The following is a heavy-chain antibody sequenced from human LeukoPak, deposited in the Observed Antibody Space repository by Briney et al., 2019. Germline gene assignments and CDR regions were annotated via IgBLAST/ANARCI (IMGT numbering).Heavy chain of an antibody. Sequence: ASVKVSCKASGYTFTSYDINWVRQAPGQGLECMGWISGYTGDTKYAQILQGRFTVTTDTSTSTAYMEPRSLTYDDTAVYYCARAGYCGDGGCRGGSAFDVWGQGTMVTVSS. CDR1: GYTFTSYD. CDR2: ISGYTGDT. D-gene: IGHD2-15*01. V-gene: IGHV1-18*01. CDR3: ARAGYCGDGGCRGGSAFDV. J-gene: IGHJ3*01.